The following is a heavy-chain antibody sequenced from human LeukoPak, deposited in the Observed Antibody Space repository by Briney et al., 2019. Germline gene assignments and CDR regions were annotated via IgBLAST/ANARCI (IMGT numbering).Heavy chain of an antibody. CDR1: GYTFTDHY. CDR2: INPNSDGT. D-gene: IGHD1-26*01. J-gene: IGHJ3*02. Sequence: ASVKVSCKASGYTFTDHYVHWVRQAPGQGLEWMGWINPNSDGTNSAQKFQGRVTMTRDTSISTAYMELSRLRSDDTAVYYCAREETSGSSSAFDIWGQGTMVTVSS. V-gene: IGHV1-2*02. CDR3: AREETSGSSSAFDI.